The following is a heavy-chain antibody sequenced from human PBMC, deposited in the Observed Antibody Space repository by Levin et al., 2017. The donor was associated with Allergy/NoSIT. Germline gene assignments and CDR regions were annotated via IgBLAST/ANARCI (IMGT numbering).Heavy chain of an antibody. Sequence: GGSLRLSCKGSGYSFTSYWIGWVRQMPGKGLEWMGIIYPGDSDTRYSPSFQGQVTISADKSISTAYLQWSSLKASDTAMYYCARQGSVSGYEGPPPYGMDVWGQGTTVTVSS. D-gene: IGHD5-12*01. J-gene: IGHJ6*02. CDR3: ARQGSVSGYEGPPPYGMDV. CDR1: GYSFTSYW. V-gene: IGHV5-51*01. CDR2: IYPGDSDT.